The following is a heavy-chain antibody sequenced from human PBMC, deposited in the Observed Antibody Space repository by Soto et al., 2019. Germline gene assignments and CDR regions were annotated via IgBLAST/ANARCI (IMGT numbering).Heavy chain of an antibody. CDR1: GGSISSGDYY. CDR2: IHYSGST. V-gene: IGHV4-30-4*01. CDR3: ARVSGWLQLLDY. D-gene: IGHD4-4*01. Sequence: QVQLQESGPGLVKPSQTLSLTCTVSGGSISSGDYYWRWIRQPPGKGLEWIGHIHYSGSTYYNPSLKSRVTISVDTSKNQFSLILRSVTAADTAVYYCARVSGWLQLLDYWGQGTLVTVSP. J-gene: IGHJ4*02.